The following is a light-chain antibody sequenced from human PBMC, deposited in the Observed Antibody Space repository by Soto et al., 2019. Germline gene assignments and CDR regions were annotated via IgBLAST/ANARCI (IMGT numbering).Light chain of an antibody. CDR2: EVN. Sequence: QSALTQPASVSGSPGQSITISCIGTNNDIGRYRYVSWYQQHPGKAPKLIIYEVNYRPSGVSSRFSGSKSGSTASLTISGFQPEDEADYYCTSQTSSRVPLVVGGGTKVTVL. J-gene: IGLJ2*01. CDR1: NNDIGRYRY. CDR3: TSQTSSRVPLV. V-gene: IGLV2-14*01.